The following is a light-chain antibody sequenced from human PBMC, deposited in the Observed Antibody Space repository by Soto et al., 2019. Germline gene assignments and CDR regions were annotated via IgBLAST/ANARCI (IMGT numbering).Light chain of an antibody. J-gene: IGKJ1*01. CDR1: QSVSSN. CDR2: SAS. V-gene: IGKV3-15*01. Sequence: EVGLTQSPATLSLSPGERASLSCRASQSVSSNLAWYQQKPGQAPRLLIYSASIRATGIPARFSGSGSGTEFTLTISSLQSEDFAVYYCQQYYNWPRTFGQGTKVDI. CDR3: QQYYNWPRT.